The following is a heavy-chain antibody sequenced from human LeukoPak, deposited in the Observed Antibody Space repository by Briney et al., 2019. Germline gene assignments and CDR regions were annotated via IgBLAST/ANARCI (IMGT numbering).Heavy chain of an antibody. CDR1: GGSITTSSYY. D-gene: IGHD2/OR15-2a*01. J-gene: IGHJ2*01. Sequence: SETLSLTCTVSGGSITTSSYYWGWIRQPPGQGLEWIGIIYYSGSTYYNPSLKGRVTISVDTSKNQFSLKLSSVSAADTAVYYCARAFRARYFDLWGRGTLVTVSS. CDR3: ARAFRARYFDL. V-gene: IGHV4-39*01. CDR2: IYYSGST.